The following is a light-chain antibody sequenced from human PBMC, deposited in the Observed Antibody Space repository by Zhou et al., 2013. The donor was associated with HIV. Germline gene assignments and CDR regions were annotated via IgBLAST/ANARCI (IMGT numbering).Light chain of an antibody. V-gene: IGKV3-20*01. Sequence: EIVLTQSPGTLSLSPGERATLSCRASQSVSTYLAWNQQKPGQAPRLLIYGASSRATGIPDRFSGSGSGTDFTLTISRLEPEDFAVYYCQQYGSSPVTFGQGTK. J-gene: IGKJ2*01. CDR1: QSVSTY. CDR2: GAS. CDR3: QQYGSSPVT.